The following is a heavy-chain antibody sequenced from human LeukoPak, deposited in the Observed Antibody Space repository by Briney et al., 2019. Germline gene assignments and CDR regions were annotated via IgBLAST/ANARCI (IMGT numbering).Heavy chain of an antibody. D-gene: IGHD3-22*01. J-gene: IGHJ4*02. CDR2: MSPSGTT. CDR1: GDSVSIGNYY. CDR3: ARGQDDRSGTFDY. V-gene: IGHV4-61*01. Sequence: SETLSLTCTVSGDSVSIGNYYLSWIRQPPGKGLDWITYMSPSGTTKYNPSLKSRVTTSVDTSRTQFSLRLSSVTAADTAGYYCARGQDDRSGTFDYWGQGTLVTVSS.